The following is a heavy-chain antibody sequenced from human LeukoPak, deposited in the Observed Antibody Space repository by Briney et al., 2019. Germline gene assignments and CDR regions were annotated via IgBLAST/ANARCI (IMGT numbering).Heavy chain of an antibody. Sequence: SETLSLTCAVYGGSFSGYYWSWIRQPPGKGLEWIGEINHSGSTNYNPSLKSRVTISVDTSKNQFSLKLSSVTAADTTIYYCARRRYQLHRRYFDLWGRGTLVTVSS. CDR3: ARRRYQLHRRYFDL. V-gene: IGHV4-34*01. J-gene: IGHJ2*01. D-gene: IGHD2-2*01. CDR1: GGSFSGYY. CDR2: INHSGST.